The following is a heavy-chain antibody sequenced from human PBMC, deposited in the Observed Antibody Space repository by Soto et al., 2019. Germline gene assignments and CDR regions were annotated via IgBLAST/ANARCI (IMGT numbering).Heavy chain of an antibody. Sequence: EVQLVESGGGLIQPGGSLRLSCAASGFIFNTYSMNWVRQAPGKGLEWVSYISGSSQTIFYADSVRGRFTISRDNANNSTYLQMVSLRDEDTGVYYCARTLSWRRGPFDSWGQGTLVTVSS. CDR3: ARTLSWRRGPFDS. CDR1: GFIFNTYS. J-gene: IGHJ4*02. CDR2: ISGSSQTI. D-gene: IGHD2-15*01. V-gene: IGHV3-48*02.